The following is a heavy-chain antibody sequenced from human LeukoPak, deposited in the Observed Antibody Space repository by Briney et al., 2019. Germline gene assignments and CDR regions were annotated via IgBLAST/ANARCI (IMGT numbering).Heavy chain of an antibody. J-gene: IGHJ4*02. CDR2: INHSGST. CDR3: ARLLRTSYSSSWYTDY. CDR1: GGSFSGYY. D-gene: IGHD6-13*01. Sequence: SETLSLTCAVYGGSFSGYYWSWIRQPPGKGLEWIGEINHSGSTNYNPSLKGRVTISVDTSKNQFSLKLSSVTAADTAVYYCARLLRTSYSSSWYTDYWGQGTLVTVSS. V-gene: IGHV4-34*01.